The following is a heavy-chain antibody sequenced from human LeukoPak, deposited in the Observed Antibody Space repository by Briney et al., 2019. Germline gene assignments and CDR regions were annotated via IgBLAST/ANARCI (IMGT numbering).Heavy chain of an antibody. J-gene: IGHJ4*02. CDR3: ARESVASSSLDY. Sequence: SETLSLTCTVSGGSISSYYWSWIRQPPGKGLEWIGYIYYSGSTNYNPSLKSRVTISVDTSKNQFSLKLSSVTAADTAVYYRARESVASSSLDYWGQGTLVTVSS. V-gene: IGHV4-59*01. D-gene: IGHD6-6*01. CDR2: IYYSGST. CDR1: GGSISSYY.